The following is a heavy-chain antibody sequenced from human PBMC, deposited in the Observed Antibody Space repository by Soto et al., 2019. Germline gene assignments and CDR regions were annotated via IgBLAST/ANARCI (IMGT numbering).Heavy chain of an antibody. V-gene: IGHV1-69*01. Sequence: QVQLVQSGAEVKKPGSSVKVSCKASGGTFSSYAISWVRQAPGQGLEWMGGIIPIFGTANYAQKFQGRVTITADESTSTAYMELSRQRSEDTAVYYCARYEGSRALLSSWFDPWGQGTLVTVST. J-gene: IGHJ5*02. CDR2: IIPIFGTA. CDR1: GGTFSSYA. CDR3: ARYEGSRALLSSWFDP. D-gene: IGHD6-13*01.